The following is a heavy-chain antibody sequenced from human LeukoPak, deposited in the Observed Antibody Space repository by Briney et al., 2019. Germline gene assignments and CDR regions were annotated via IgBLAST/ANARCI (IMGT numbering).Heavy chain of an antibody. D-gene: IGHD1-14*01. Sequence: PSETLSLTCTVSGGSISSSSYYWGWIRQPPGKGLEWIGSIYYSGSTYYNPSLKSRVTISVDTSKNQFSLKLSSVTAADTAVYYCARVVKGGTYYFDYWGQGTLVTVSS. J-gene: IGHJ4*02. CDR3: ARVVKGGTYYFDY. CDR1: GGSISSSSYY. CDR2: IYYSGST. V-gene: IGHV4-39*07.